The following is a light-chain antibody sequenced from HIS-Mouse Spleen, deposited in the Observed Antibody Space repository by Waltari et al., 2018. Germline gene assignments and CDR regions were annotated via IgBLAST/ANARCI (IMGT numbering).Light chain of an antibody. CDR3: QSYDSILSGSV. Sequence: QSVLTQPPSVSGAPGQRVTISCTGSSSNIAAGYDVHWDQQLPGTAPKLLIHGHCTRPAGGPDRISGSKAGHSASLAITGLQAEDEADYYCQSYDSILSGSVFGGGTKLTVL. J-gene: IGLJ3*02. V-gene: IGLV1-40*01. CDR1: SSNIAAGYD. CDR2: GHC.